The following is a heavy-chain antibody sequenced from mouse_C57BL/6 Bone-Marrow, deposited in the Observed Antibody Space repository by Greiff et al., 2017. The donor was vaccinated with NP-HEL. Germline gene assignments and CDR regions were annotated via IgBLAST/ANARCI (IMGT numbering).Heavy chain of an antibody. Sequence: VQLKESVAELVRPGASVKLSCTASGFNIKNTYMHWVKQRPEQGLEWIGRIDPANGNTKYAPKFQGKATITADTSSNTAYLQLSSLTSEDTAIYYCARRVVAHYYAMDYWGQGTSVTVSS. J-gene: IGHJ4*01. CDR2: IDPANGNT. V-gene: IGHV14-3*01. CDR3: ARRVVAHYYAMDY. D-gene: IGHD1-1*01. CDR1: GFNIKNTY.